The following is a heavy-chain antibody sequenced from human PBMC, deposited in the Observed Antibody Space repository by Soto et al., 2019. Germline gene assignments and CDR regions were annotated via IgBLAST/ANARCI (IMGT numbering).Heavy chain of an antibody. CDR3: AKYRNYDWYFDL. Sequence: GGSLRLSCAASGFTFSSYGMHWVRQAPGKGLEWVAVISYDGSNKYYADSVKGRFTISRDNSKNTLYLQMNSLRAEDTAVYYCAKYRNYDWYFDLWGRGTLVTVSS. J-gene: IGHJ2*01. V-gene: IGHV3-30*18. CDR2: ISYDGSNK. D-gene: IGHD1-7*01. CDR1: GFTFSSYG.